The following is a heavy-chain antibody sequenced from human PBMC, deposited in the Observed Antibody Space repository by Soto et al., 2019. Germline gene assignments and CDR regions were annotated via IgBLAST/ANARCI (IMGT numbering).Heavy chain of an antibody. D-gene: IGHD3-16*01. CDR3: ARGLGGVSLDYFDL. CDR2: IFYSGKT. J-gene: IGHJ4*02. Sequence: SETLSLTCSVSGDSISSSDYYWAWIRQPPGKGLEWIGSIFYSGKTYYNPSLKSRVTMSVDTSKHQFSLKLSSVTAADTAVYYCARGLGGVSLDYFDLWGQGTLVTVSS. V-gene: IGHV4-39*07. CDR1: GDSISSSDYY.